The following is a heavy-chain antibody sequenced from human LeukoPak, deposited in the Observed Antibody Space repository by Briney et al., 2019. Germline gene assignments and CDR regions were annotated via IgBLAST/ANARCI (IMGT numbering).Heavy chain of an antibody. J-gene: IGHJ4*02. D-gene: IGHD3-9*01. V-gene: IGHV4-61*02. CDR2: IYTSGST. CDR1: GGSISSGSYY. Sequence: SETLSLTCTVSGGSISSGSYYWSWIRQPAGKGLEWIGRIYTSGSTNYNPSLKSRVTISVDTSKNQFSLKLSSVTAADTAVYYCARDADSVLRYFDWTLGVYFDYWGQGTLVTVSS. CDR3: ARDADSVLRYFDWTLGVYFDY.